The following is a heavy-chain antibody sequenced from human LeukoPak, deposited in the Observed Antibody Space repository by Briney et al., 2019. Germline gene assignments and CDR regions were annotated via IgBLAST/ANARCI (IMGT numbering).Heavy chain of an antibody. J-gene: IGHJ4*02. D-gene: IGHD6-13*01. Sequence: GGSLRLSCAASGFTFSSYAMSWVRQAPGKGLEWVSAISGSGGSTYYADSVKGRFTISRDNSKNTLYLQMSTLRAEDTAVYYCAKSIAAAGTNYFDYWGQGNLVTVSS. CDR2: ISGSGGST. V-gene: IGHV3-23*01. CDR3: AKSIAAAGTNYFDY. CDR1: GFTFSSYA.